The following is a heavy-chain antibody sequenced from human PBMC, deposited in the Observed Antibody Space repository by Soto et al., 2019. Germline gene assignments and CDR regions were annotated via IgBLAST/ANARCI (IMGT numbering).Heavy chain of an antibody. J-gene: IGHJ6*02. V-gene: IGHV3-74*01. CDR2: INSDGSST. CDR1: GFTFSSYW. Sequence: SGGSLRLSCAASGFTFSSYWMHWVRQAPGKGLVWVSRINSDGSSTSYADSVKGRFTISRDNAKNTLYLQMNSLRAEDTAVYYCARGGVAVAGVYYYYGMDVWGQGTTVTAP. CDR3: ARGGVAVAGVYYYYGMDV. D-gene: IGHD6-19*01.